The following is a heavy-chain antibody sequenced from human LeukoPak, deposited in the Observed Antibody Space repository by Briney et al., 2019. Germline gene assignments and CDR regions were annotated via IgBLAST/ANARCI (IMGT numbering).Heavy chain of an antibody. J-gene: IGHJ4*02. CDR3: ATYPSYSSSWYGGFDY. D-gene: IGHD6-13*01. CDR2: IIPIFGTA. Sequence: ASVKVSCKASGGTFSSYAISWVRQAPGQGLEWMGGIIPIFGTANYAQKFQGRVTITADKSTSIAYMELSSLRSEDTAVYYCATYPSYSSSWYGGFDYWGQGTLVTVSS. CDR1: GGTFSSYA. V-gene: IGHV1-69*06.